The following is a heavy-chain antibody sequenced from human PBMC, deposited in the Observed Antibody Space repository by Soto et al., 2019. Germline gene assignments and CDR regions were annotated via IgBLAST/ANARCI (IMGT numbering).Heavy chain of an antibody. J-gene: IGHJ5*02. CDR3: ARENSRPQWLVIGSWFDP. CDR2: IYSGGST. Sequence: PGGSLRLSCAASGFTVSSNYMSWVRQAPGKGLEWVSVIYSGGSTYYADSVKGRFTISRHNSKNTLYLQMNSLRAEDTAVYYCARENSRPQWLVIGSWFDPWGQGTLVTVSS. CDR1: GFTVSSNY. V-gene: IGHV3-53*04. D-gene: IGHD6-19*01.